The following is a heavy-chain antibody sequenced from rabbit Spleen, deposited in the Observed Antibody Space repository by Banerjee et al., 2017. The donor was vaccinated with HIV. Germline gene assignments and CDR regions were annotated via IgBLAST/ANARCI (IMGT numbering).Heavy chain of an antibody. J-gene: IGHJ4*01. Sequence: QEQLKESGGGLVQPGGSLKLSCTASGFSFSNKAVMCWVRQAPGKGLDWIACIDTNDGDTDYANWPKGRFTISKTSSTTVTLQMTSLTAADTATYFCARVGGVGVYGYATLWGPGTLVTVS. CDR1: GFSFSNKAV. V-gene: IGHV1S45*01. D-gene: IGHD6-1*01. CDR2: IDTNDGDT. CDR3: ARVGGVGVYGYATL.